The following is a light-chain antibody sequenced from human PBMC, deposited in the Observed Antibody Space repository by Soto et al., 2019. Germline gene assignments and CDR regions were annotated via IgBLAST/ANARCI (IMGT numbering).Light chain of an antibody. CDR1: SSNIETNT. CDR2: SNN. J-gene: IGLJ1*01. V-gene: IGLV1-44*01. CDR3: AAWDDSLNGPHYV. Sequence: QSVLTQPPSASGTPGQRVTISCSGSSSNIETNTVSWFQQLPRTAPKLLIYSNNQRPSGVPDRFSGSKSGTSASLAISGLQAEDEADSYCAAWDDSLNGPHYVFGTGTKLTVL.